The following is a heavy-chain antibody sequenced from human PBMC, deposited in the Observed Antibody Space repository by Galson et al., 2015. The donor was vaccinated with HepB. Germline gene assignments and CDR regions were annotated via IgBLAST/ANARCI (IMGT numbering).Heavy chain of an antibody. CDR3: AKFQGADHYNYHMDV. CDR1: GFTFTDFP. D-gene: IGHD3-16*01. CDR2: IYAGGHGE. J-gene: IGHJ6*03. V-gene: IGHV3-23*01. Sequence: SLRLSCAASGFTFTDFPMTWVRQAPGKGLEWVAIIYAGGHGETYADTLQGRFTITRDNSKSTLYLQTNSLRAEDTAVYFCAKFQGADHYNYHMDVWGSGTPVTVSS.